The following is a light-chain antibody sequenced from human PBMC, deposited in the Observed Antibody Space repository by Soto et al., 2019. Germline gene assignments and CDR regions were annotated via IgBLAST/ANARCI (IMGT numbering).Light chain of an antibody. Sequence: QSALTQPASVSGSPGQSITISCTGTSSDVGCYNYVSWYQQHPGKAPKLMIYEVSNRPSGVSNRFSGSKSGNTASLTISGLQAEDEADYYCTSKTSSTYVVFGGGTKLTVL. CDR2: EVS. CDR3: TSKTSSTYVV. CDR1: SSDVGCYNY. V-gene: IGLV2-14*01. J-gene: IGLJ2*01.